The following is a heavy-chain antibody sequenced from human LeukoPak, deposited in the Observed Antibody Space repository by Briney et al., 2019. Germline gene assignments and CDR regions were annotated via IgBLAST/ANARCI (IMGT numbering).Heavy chain of an antibody. V-gene: IGHV3-7*01. CDR3: ASITGSRAYYDFWSGYYFDY. J-gene: IGHJ4*02. D-gene: IGHD3-3*01. CDR1: GFTFSSYW. Sequence: GGSLRLSCAASGFTFSSYWMSWVRQAPGKGLEWVANIKQDGSEKYYVDSVKGRFTISRDNAKNSLYLQMNSLRAEDTAVYYCASITGSRAYYDFWSGYYFDYWGQGTLVTVSS. CDR2: IKQDGSEK.